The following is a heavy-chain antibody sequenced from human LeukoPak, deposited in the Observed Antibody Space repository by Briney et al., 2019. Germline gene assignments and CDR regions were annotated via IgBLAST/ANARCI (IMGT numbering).Heavy chain of an antibody. J-gene: IGHJ4*02. CDR3: ARTGSLHPEDDY. CDR1: GFTFSSYA. D-gene: IGHD1-14*01. Sequence: GGSLRLSCAASGFTFSSYAMHWVRQAPGKGLEWVAVISYDGSNKYYADSVKGRFTTSRDNSKNTLYLQMNSLRAEDTAVYYCARTGSLHPEDDYWGQGTLVTVSS. V-gene: IGHV3-30-3*01. CDR2: ISYDGSNK.